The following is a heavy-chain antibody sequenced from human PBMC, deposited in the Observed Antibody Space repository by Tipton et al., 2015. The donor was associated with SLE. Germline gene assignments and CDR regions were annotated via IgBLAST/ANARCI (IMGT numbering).Heavy chain of an antibody. CDR2: IYPADSDT. CDR3: ARYFYDSSGVCLFDF. Sequence: VQLVQSGAEVKKPGESLKISCKGSGYRFTRYWIGWVRQMPGKGLEWMGMIYPADSDTRYSPSFQGQVTMSADKSISTAYLQWNSLKASDTAMYYCARYFYDSSGVCLFDFWGQGTLVTVSS. CDR1: GYRFTRYW. D-gene: IGHD3-22*01. J-gene: IGHJ4*02. V-gene: IGHV5-51*03.